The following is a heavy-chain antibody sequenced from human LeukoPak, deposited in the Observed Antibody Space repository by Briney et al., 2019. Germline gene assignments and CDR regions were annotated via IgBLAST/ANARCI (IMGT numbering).Heavy chain of an antibody. V-gene: IGHV4-34*01. CDR1: GGSFSGYY. CDR3: ARGHYDILTGYYNFDY. D-gene: IGHD3-9*01. CDR2: INHSGST. J-gene: IGHJ4*02. Sequence: PSETLSLTCAVYGGSFSGYYWSWIRQPPGKGLEWTGEINHSGSTNYNPSLKSRVTISVDTSKNQFSLKLSSVTAADTTVYYCARGHYDILTGYYNFDYWGQGTLVTVSS.